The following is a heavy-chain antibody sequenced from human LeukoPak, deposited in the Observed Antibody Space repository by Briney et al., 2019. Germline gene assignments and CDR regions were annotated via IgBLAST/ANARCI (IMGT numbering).Heavy chain of an antibody. D-gene: IGHD2-15*01. CDR1: GFTFSSYA. Sequence: GGSLRLSCAASGFTFSSYAMSWARQAPGKGLEWVSAISGSGGSTYYADSVKGRFTISRDNSENTLYLQMNGLRAEDTAVYYCAKRSCSGGSCYIDYWGQGTLVTVSS. CDR2: ISGSGGST. J-gene: IGHJ4*02. V-gene: IGHV3-23*01. CDR3: AKRSCSGGSCYIDY.